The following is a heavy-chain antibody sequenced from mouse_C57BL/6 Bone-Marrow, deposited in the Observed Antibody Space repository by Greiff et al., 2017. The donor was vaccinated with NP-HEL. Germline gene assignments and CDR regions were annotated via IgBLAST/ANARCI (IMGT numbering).Heavy chain of an antibody. CDR3: AREGWLLPYYCDY. CDR1: GYTFTSYW. Sequence: QVQLQQSGAELVMPGASVKLSCKASGYTFTSYWMHWVKQRPGQGLEWIGEIDPSDSYTNYNQKFKGKSTLTVDKSSSTAYMQLSSLTSEDSAVYYCAREGWLLPYYCDYWGQGTTLTVSS. V-gene: IGHV1-69*01. J-gene: IGHJ2*01. CDR2: IDPSDSYT. D-gene: IGHD2-3*01.